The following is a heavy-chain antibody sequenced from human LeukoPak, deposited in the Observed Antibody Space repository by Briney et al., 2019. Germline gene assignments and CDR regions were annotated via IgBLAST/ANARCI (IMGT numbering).Heavy chain of an antibody. J-gene: IGHJ4*02. V-gene: IGHV3-7*01. CDR3: ACAVY. CDR1: GFTFSSYS. Sequence: GGSLRLSCAASGFTFSSYSMNWVRQAPGKGLEWVANIKEDGSAKSYVESVRGRFTISRDNAKNSLYLQMNSLRAEDTAVYYCACAVYWGQGTLVAVSS. CDR2: IKEDGSAK.